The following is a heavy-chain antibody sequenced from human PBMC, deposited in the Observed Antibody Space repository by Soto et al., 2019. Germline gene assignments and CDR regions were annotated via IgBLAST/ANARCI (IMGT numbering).Heavy chain of an antibody. J-gene: IGHJ6*02. CDR1: EGTFSSYA. CDR3: ARGGYCTSTSCYLYYYGMVV. D-gene: IGHD2-2*01. V-gene: IGHV1-69*12. CDR2: IIPIFGTA. Sequence: QVQLVQSGAEVKKPGSSVKVSCKASEGTFSSYASSLVRQAPGQGLEWMGGIIPIFGTANYAQKFQGRVTITADESTSTAYMELSSLRSEDTAVYYCARGGYCTSTSCYLYYYGMVVCGQGTTVTVSS.